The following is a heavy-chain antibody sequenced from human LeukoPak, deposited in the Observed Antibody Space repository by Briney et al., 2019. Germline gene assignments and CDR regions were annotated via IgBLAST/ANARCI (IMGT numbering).Heavy chain of an antibody. CDR3: ARDSTGYYDILTGPNDAFDI. J-gene: IGHJ3*02. V-gene: IGHV3-20*04. D-gene: IGHD3-9*01. CDR2: INWNGGST. CDR1: GFTFDDYG. Sequence: GGSLRLSCAASGFTFDDYGMSWVRQAPGKGLEWVSGINWNGGSTGYADSVKGRFTISRDNAKNSLYLQMNSLRAEDTAVYYCARDSTGYYDILTGPNDAFDIWGQGTMVTVSS.